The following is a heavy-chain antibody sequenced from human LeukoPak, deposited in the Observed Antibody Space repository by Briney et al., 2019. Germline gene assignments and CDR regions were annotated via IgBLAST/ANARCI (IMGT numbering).Heavy chain of an antibody. D-gene: IGHD3-9*01. Sequence: GGSLRLSCAASGFTFSSYAMHWVRQAPGKGLEWVAVISYDGSNKYYADSVKGRFTISRDNSKNTLYLQMNSLRAEDTAVYYCARGYFDWLSSQTSYYYYYYGMDVWGQGTTVTVSS. V-gene: IGHV3-30-3*01. CDR2: ISYDGSNK. CDR1: GFTFSSYA. CDR3: ARGYFDWLSSQTSYYYYYYGMDV. J-gene: IGHJ6*02.